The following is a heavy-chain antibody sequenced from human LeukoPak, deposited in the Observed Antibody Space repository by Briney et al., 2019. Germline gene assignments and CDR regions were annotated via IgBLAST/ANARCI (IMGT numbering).Heavy chain of an antibody. CDR3: ARGTLVVVVAATAYYYYYMDV. J-gene: IGHJ6*03. CDR2: INHSGST. CDR1: GGSFSGYY. D-gene: IGHD2-15*01. Sequence: SETLSLICAVYGGSFSGYYWSWIRQPPGKELEWIGEINHSGSTNYSPSLKSRVTISVDTSKNQFSLKLSSVTAADTAVYYCARGTLVVVVAATAYYYYYMDVWGKGTTVTVSS. V-gene: IGHV4-34*01.